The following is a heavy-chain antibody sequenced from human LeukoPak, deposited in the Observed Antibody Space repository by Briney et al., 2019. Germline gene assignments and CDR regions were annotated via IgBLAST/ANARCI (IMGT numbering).Heavy chain of an antibody. Sequence: GGSLRLSCVASGFTFSSYYMHWVRQAPGKGLVWVSRINGDGSSTSYADSVKGRFTISRDNAKSTLDLQMNSLRAEDTAVYYCAKGPYSSGWSPFDYWGQGTLVTVSS. CDR3: AKGPYSSGWSPFDY. J-gene: IGHJ4*02. CDR2: INGDGSST. CDR1: GFTFSSYY. V-gene: IGHV3-74*01. D-gene: IGHD6-19*01.